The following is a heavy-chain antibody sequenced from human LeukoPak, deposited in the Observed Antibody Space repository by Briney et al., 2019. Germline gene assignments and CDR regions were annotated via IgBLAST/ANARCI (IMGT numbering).Heavy chain of an antibody. Sequence: PGGSLRLSCAASGFTFSSYAMHRVRQAPGKGLEWVAVISYDGSNKYYADSVKGRFTISRDNSKNTLYLQMNSLRAEDTAVYYCARAFLVRGVVIDYWGQGTLVTVSS. CDR2: ISYDGSNK. CDR3: ARAFLVRGVVIDY. CDR1: GFTFSSYA. J-gene: IGHJ4*02. D-gene: IGHD3-10*01. V-gene: IGHV3-30-3*01.